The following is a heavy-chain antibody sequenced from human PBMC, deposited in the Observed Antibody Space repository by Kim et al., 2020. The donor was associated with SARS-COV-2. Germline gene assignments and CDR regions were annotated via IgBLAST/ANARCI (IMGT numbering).Heavy chain of an antibody. Sequence: PSLKRRGTRSVDTSKNQFSLKLSSVTAADTAVYYCARGSGIPYYYYGMDVWGQGTTVTVSS. J-gene: IGHJ6*02. CDR3: ARGSGIPYYYYGMDV. V-gene: IGHV4-59*09. D-gene: IGHD3-10*01.